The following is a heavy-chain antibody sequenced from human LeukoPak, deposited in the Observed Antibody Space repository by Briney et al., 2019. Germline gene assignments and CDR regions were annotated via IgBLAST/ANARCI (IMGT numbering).Heavy chain of an antibody. CDR1: GGFISSYY. CDR2: IYTSGST. V-gene: IGHV4-4*07. CDR3: ARLGYSYGLYYYYYYYMDV. Sequence: SETLSLTCTVSGGFISSYYWSWIRQPAGKGLEWIGRIYTSGSTNYNSSLKSRVTMSVDTSKNQFSLKLSSVTAADTAVYYCARLGYSYGLYYYYYYYMDVWGKGTTVTVSS. J-gene: IGHJ6*03. D-gene: IGHD5-18*01.